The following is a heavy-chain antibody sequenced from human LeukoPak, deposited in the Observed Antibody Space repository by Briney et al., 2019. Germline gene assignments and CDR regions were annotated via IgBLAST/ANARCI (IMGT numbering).Heavy chain of an antibody. J-gene: IGHJ4*02. D-gene: IGHD6-6*01. CDR2: IKQEGSEK. CDR1: GFTFSSYW. CDR3: AVSRGYSSSMRF. Sequence: GGSLRLSCAASGFTFSSYWMSWVRQAPGKGLEWVANIKQEGSEKYHVDSVKGRFTISRDNAKNSLYLQMNSLRAEDTAVYYCAVSRGYSSSMRFWGQGTLVTVSS. V-gene: IGHV3-7*01.